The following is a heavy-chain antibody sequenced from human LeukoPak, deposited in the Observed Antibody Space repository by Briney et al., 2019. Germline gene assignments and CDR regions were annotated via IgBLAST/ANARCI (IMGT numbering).Heavy chain of an antibody. CDR2: IISSGTYI. CDR1: GFTFSSYA. D-gene: IGHD1-26*01. V-gene: IGHV3-21*01. Sequence: GGSLRLSCAASGFTFSSYAMNWIRQAPGKGLEWVSSIISSGTYIYYADLVEGRFTISRDNAKNSLYRQMNSLRANATAWYDCARGGATYTSYFDYWGQGTLVTASS. CDR3: ARGGATYTSYFDY. J-gene: IGHJ4*02.